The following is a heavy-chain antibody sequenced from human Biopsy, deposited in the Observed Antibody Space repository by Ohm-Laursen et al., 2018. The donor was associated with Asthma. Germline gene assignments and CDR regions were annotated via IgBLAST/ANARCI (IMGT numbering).Heavy chain of an antibody. CDR3: ARAGALIVGATMGY. CDR2: INPSGGST. Sequence: ATVRISCKASGYTFTSYYMHWVRQAPGQGLEWMGIINPSGGSTSYAQKFQGRVTMTRDTSTSTVYMELSSLRSEDTAVYYCARAGALIVGATMGYWGQGTLVTVSS. V-gene: IGHV1-46*01. D-gene: IGHD1-26*01. J-gene: IGHJ4*02. CDR1: GYTFTSYY.